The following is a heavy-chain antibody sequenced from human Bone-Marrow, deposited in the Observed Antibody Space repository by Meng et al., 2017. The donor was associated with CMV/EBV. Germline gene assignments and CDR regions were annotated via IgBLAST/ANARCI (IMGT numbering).Heavy chain of an antibody. J-gene: IGHJ4*02. V-gene: IGHV3-11*01. CDR2: ISSSRSII. CDR3: ARGDRYCSAGSCYDFDY. CDR1: VTFSDCY. Sequence: VTFSDCYMSGIRKARGKGLEWVSYISSSRSIIYYAESVKGRFSISRDNAKTSLYLQMNSLRAEDTAVYYCARGDRYCSAGSCYDFDYWGQGTLVTVSS. D-gene: IGHD2-15*01.